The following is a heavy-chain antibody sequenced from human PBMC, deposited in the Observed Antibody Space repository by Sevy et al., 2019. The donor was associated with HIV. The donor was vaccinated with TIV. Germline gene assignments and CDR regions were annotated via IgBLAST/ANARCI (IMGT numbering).Heavy chain of an antibody. CDR3: ARYSTRVRSPGYYYYGMDI. V-gene: IGHV1-69*06. D-gene: IGHD2-21*01. CDR2: IIPVFGTP. CDR1: GGTFTSYA. J-gene: IGHJ6*02. Sequence: ASVKVSCRASGGTFTSYAVSWMRQAPGQGLEWMGGIIPVFGTPNYAQKFQGRVTITADTSTSTAYIELNSRRSDDTAVYYCARYSTRVRSPGYYYYGMDIWGQGTTVTVSS.